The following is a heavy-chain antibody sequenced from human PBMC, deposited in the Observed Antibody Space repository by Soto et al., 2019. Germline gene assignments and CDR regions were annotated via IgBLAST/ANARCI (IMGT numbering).Heavy chain of an antibody. CDR1: GYSFAGYW. CDR2: IYPGDSDT. V-gene: IGHV5-51*01. D-gene: IGHD3-10*01. Sequence: PGESLKISCKDSGYSFAGYWISWVRQMPGKGLDWMGVIYPGDSDTRYSPSFHGQVTISADKSISTAYLQWSSLKASDTAMYFCARLPGVRGVFDGFNVWGQGTMVTVSS. J-gene: IGHJ3*01. CDR3: ARLPGVRGVFDGFNV.